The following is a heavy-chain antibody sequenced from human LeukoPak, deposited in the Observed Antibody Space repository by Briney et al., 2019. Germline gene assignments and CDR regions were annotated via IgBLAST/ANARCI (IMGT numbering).Heavy chain of an antibody. D-gene: IGHD4-23*01. CDR2: IYYGGST. J-gene: IGHJ4*02. Sequence: KPSETLSVTSAFSLGSISSSSGYWGSIRHPPGRWLEWIGSIYYGGSTYYNPSLKSRVTISVDTSKNQFSLKLSSVTAADTAVYYCASGVAPVGYWGQGTLVTVSS. V-gene: IGHV4-39*01. CDR1: LGSISSSSGY. CDR3: ASGVAPVGY.